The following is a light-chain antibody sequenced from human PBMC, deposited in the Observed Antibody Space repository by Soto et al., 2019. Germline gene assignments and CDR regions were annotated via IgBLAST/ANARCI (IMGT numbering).Light chain of an antibody. V-gene: IGKV1-5*03. J-gene: IGKJ1*01. Sequence: DIQMTQSPSTLSASVGDRVTITCRASQSTSSWLAWYQQKPGKAPNLLIYKASTLDSGVPSRFSGSGSGTEFTLTISSLQPDDFATYYCQQYNTSPWTFSQGTKVEIK. CDR3: QQYNTSPWT. CDR2: KAS. CDR1: QSTSSW.